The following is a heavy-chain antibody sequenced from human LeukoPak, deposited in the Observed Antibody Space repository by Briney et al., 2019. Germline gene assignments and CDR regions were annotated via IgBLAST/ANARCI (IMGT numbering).Heavy chain of an antibody. CDR1: GGSISSYY. CDR3: ARGSYCNGGSCYSGYYFDY. Sequence: SETLSLTCTVSGGSISSYYWSWIRQPAGKGLEWIGRIYTSGSTNYNPSLKSRVTMSVDTSKNQFSLKLSSVTAADTAVYYCARGSYCNGGSCYSGYYFDYWGQGALVTVSS. D-gene: IGHD2-15*01. J-gene: IGHJ4*02. CDR2: IYTSGST. V-gene: IGHV4-4*07.